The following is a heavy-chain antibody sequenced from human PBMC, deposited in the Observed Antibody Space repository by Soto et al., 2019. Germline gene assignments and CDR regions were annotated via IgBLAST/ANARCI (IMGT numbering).Heavy chain of an antibody. D-gene: IGHD3-22*01. CDR3: AKSGVMIVVVNDFDY. J-gene: IGHJ4*02. V-gene: IGHV3-30*18. CDR1: GFTFSSYG. CDR2: ISYDGSNK. Sequence: GGSLRLSCAASGFTFSSYGMHWVRQAPGKGLEWVAVISYDGSNKYYADSVKGRFTISRDNSKNTLYLQMNSLRAEDTAVYYCAKSGVMIVVVNDFDYWGQGTLVTVSS.